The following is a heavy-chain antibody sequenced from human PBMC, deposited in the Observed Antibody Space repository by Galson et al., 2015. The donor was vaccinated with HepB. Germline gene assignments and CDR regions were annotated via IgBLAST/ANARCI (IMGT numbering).Heavy chain of an antibody. CDR1: GFTFSSYG. J-gene: IGHJ5*02. V-gene: IGHV3-30*18. CDR3: AKAGGGYQVLCWFDP. CDR2: ITYNGRVE. Sequence: SLRLSCAASGFTFSSYGMHWVRQAPGKGLEWVAVITYNGRVENYSDSVKGRFTISRDNSKNTLYLQMNILRAEDTARYYCAKAGGGYQVLCWFDPWGQGTLVTVSP. D-gene: IGHD2-2*01.